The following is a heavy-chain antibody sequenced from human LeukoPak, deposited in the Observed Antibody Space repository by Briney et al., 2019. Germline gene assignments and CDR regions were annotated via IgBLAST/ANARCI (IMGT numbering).Heavy chain of an antibody. Sequence: SVKVSCKASGGTLSSYAISWVRQAPGQGLEWMGGIIPIFGTANYAQKFQGRVTITADESTSTAYMELSSLRSEATAVYYCARDGDSSGRNWGQGTLVTVSS. J-gene: IGHJ4*02. CDR1: GGTLSSYA. V-gene: IGHV1-69*13. CDR2: IIPIFGTA. D-gene: IGHD6-19*01. CDR3: ARDGDSSGRN.